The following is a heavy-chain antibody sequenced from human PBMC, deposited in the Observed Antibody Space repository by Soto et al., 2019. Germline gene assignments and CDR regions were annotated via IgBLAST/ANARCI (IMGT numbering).Heavy chain of an antibody. V-gene: IGHV4-4*02. CDR2: IYHSGST. Sequence: QVQLQESGPGLVKPSGTLSLTCAVSGGSISSSNWWGWVRQPPGKGLEWIGEIYHSGSTNYNPSLKSRVTISVDKSKNQFSLKLSSVTAADTAVYYCARDPRVFRWSMNYDFWRGDGMDVWGQGTTVTVSS. CDR3: ARDPRVFRWSMNYDFWRGDGMDV. CDR1: GGSISSSNW. D-gene: IGHD3-3*01. J-gene: IGHJ6*02.